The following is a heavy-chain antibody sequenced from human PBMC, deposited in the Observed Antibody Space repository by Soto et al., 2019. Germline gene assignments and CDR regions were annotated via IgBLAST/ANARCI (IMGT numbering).Heavy chain of an antibody. CDR3: AREFYYGSGTPADYYYGMDV. D-gene: IGHD3-10*01. J-gene: IGHJ6*02. V-gene: IGHV1-18*04. CDR2: ISAYNGNT. CDR1: GYTFTSYG. Sequence: VASVKVSCKASGYTFTSYGISCVRQAPGQGLEWMGWISAYNGNTNYAQKLQGRVTMTTDTSTSTAYMELRSLRSDDTAVYYCAREFYYGSGTPADYYYGMDVWGQGTTVTVSS.